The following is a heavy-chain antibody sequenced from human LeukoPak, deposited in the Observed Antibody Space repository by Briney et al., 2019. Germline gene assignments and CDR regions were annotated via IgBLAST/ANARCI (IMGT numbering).Heavy chain of an antibody. D-gene: IGHD6-19*01. Sequence: PSETLSLTCTVSGGSVSSSGYYWGWIRQPPGKGLEWIANIYYSGSTYYNPSLKSRITVSLDTSKNQFSLKLSSVTAADTAVYYCARGRAVARRGDNWFDPWGQGTLVTVSS. V-gene: IGHV4-39*01. CDR1: GGSVSSSGYY. CDR2: IYYSGST. CDR3: ARGRAVARRGDNWFDP. J-gene: IGHJ5*02.